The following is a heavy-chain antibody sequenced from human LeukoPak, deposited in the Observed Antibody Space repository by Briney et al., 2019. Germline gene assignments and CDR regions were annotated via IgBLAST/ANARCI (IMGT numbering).Heavy chain of an antibody. CDR3: ARVTRFGSWSDY. V-gene: IGHV4-59*01. Sequence: RPSETLSLTCTVSGGSISSYYWSWIRQPPGKGLEWIGYIYYSGSTNYNPSLKSRVTISVDTSKNQFSLKLSSVTAADTAVYYCARVTRFGSWSDYWGQGTLVTVSS. CDR2: IYYSGST. J-gene: IGHJ4*02. D-gene: IGHD3-10*01. CDR1: GGSISSYY.